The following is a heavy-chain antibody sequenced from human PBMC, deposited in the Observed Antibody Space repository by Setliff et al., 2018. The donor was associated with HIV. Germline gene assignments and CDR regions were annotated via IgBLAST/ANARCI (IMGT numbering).Heavy chain of an antibody. Sequence: GSLRLSCAASGFTFSSYWMSWVRQAPGKGLEWVANIKYDGSEKYYVGSVKGRFTISRDNAKNSLYLQMNSLRAEDTAVYYCAREPHELRYFDWLLYPAYYYYGMDVWGQGTTVTVSS. CDR3: AREPHELRYFDWLLYPAYYYYGMDV. CDR1: GFTFSSYW. CDR2: IKYDGSEK. J-gene: IGHJ6*02. V-gene: IGHV3-7*01. D-gene: IGHD3-9*01.